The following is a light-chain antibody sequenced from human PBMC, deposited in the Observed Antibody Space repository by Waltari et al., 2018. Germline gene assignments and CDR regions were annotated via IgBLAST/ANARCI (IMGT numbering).Light chain of an antibody. CDR3: QQYYSIPQT. CDR2: WAS. V-gene: IGKV4-1*01. Sequence: DIVMTQSPDSLAMSLGVRATINCKSSQSVLYNSNNKNYLAWYQQKPGQPPKLLIYWASTRESGVPDRFSGSGSGTDFTLTISSLQAEDGAVYYCQQYYSIPQTFGGGTKVKI. CDR1: QSVLYNSNNKNY. J-gene: IGKJ4*01.